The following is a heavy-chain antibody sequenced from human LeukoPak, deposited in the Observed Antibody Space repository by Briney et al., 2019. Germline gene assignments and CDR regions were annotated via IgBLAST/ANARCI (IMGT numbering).Heavy chain of an antibody. V-gene: IGHV4-4*02. CDR3: ARDFSVHYYNSSGYRYYYGMDV. CDR2: IYHSGST. Sequence: SGTLSLTCAVSGGSISSSNWWSWVRQPPGKGLEWIGEIYHSGSTNYNPSLKSRVTISVDKSKNQFSLKLSSVTAADTAVYYCARDFSVHYYNSSGYRYYYGMDVWGQGTTVTVSS. J-gene: IGHJ6*02. D-gene: IGHD3-22*01. CDR1: GGSISSSNW.